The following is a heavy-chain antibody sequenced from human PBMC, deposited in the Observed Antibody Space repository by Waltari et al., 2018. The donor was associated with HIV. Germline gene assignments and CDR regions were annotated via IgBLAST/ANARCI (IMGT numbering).Heavy chain of an antibody. J-gene: IGHJ6*02. Sequence: QVQLVESGGGVVQPGRSLRLSCAVSGFTFSSYGMHWVRQAPGKGLEWVAVIWYDGSKKYYADSVKGRVTISRDNSKNTLYLQMNSLRDEDTAVYYCARGVHDFYYGMDVWGQGTSVTVSS. CDR3: ARGVHDFYYGMDV. CDR2: IWYDGSKK. CDR1: GFTFSSYG. V-gene: IGHV3-33*01.